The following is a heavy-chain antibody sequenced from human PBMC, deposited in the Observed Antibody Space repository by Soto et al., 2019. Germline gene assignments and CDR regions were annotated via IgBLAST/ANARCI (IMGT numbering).Heavy chain of an antibody. J-gene: IGHJ4*02. D-gene: IGHD3-10*01. CDR2: ISGSADNT. Sequence: EVQLLESGGGLVQPGGSLRLSCAASGFTFTNYTMSWVRQVPGKGLEWVSGISGSADNTYYADSVRGRFTISRDNSRNPLYVQMTSLRAEDTGVYYCARGANFYCSGSYTHFGYWGQGAMVTVSS. CDR1: GFTFTNYT. V-gene: IGHV3-23*01. CDR3: ARGANFYCSGSYTHFGY.